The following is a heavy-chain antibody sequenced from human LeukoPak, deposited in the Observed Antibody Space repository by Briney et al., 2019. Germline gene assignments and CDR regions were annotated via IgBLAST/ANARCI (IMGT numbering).Heavy chain of an antibody. CDR3: ARDSGVATSLDY. J-gene: IGHJ4*02. Sequence: PSETLSLTCTVSGGSVSSYYWNWIRQPAGMGLEWIGRLYASGRSDYNPSLRSRVTISVDKSKNQFSLKLSSVTAADTAVYYCARDSGVATSLDYWGQGTLVTVSS. CDR2: LYASGRS. D-gene: IGHD5-24*01. CDR1: GGSVSSYY. V-gene: IGHV4-4*07.